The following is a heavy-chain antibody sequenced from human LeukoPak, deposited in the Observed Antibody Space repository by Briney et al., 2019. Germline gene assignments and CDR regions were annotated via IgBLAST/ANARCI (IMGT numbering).Heavy chain of an antibody. J-gene: IGHJ4*02. Sequence: LRLSCAASGFTFSDYYMSWIRQAPGKGLEWLGYIYYSGNTDYNPSLKSRVAISVDTSKNQFSLKLSSVTAADTAVYYCARSTGSTMFIDYWGQGTLVTVSS. CDR2: IYYSGNT. CDR3: ARSTGSTMFIDY. CDR1: GFTFSDYY. V-gene: IGHV4-59*01. D-gene: IGHD3-10*02.